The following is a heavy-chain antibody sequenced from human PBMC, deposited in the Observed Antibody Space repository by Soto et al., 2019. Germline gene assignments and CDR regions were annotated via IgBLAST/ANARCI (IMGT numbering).Heavy chain of an antibody. V-gene: IGHV3-74*01. J-gene: IGHJ4*02. Sequence: PGGSLRLSCAASGFTFSSYWMHWVRQAPGKGLVWVSRINSDGSSTSYADSVKGRFTISRDNAKNTLYLQMNSLRAEDTAVYYCASVLRYFDLGYWGQGTLVTVSS. D-gene: IGHD3-9*01. CDR3: ASVLRYFDLGY. CDR2: INSDGSST. CDR1: GFTFSSYW.